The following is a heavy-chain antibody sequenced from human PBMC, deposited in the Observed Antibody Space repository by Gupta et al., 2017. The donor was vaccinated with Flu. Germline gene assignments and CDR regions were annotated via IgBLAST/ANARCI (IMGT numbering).Heavy chain of an antibody. CDR3: VREGIVVAITPFDK. Sequence: VELLESGGGSVQTGGSLRLSCVVSGFPFTMYAMNWVRQAPGKGLEWVASISSSGTSTYYADSMKGRASISRDNSKNTLFLDMSRLRVDDTATYFCVREGIVVAITPFDKWGRGTPVIVSS. CDR1: GFPFTMYA. CDR2: ISSSGTST. J-gene: IGHJ4*02. V-gene: IGHV3-23*01. D-gene: IGHD3-22*01.